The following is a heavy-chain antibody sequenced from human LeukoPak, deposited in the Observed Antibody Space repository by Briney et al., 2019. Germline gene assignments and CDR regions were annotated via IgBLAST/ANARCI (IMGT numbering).Heavy chain of an antibody. J-gene: IGHJ4*02. CDR3: LSGSAMSYYDY. CDR1: LYSLSRHC. D-gene: IGHD1-26*01. V-gene: IGHV1-18*01. CDR2: ISDYNSTT. Sequence: SVKVPYKACLYSLSRHCIIGVRQAPGKELEWMGWISDYNSTTAYAQKIQDRLTMTTDTSTSTAYMELRSLTSDDTAVYYWLSGSAMSYYDYWGQGTLVTVSS.